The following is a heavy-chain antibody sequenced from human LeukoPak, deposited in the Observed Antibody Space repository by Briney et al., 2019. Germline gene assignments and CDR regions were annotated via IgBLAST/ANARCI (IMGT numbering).Heavy chain of an antibody. CDR2: MNAGNGNT. CDR3: ARGRGTGGSNRDFYYYYYMDV. CDR1: GYSFTSYG. D-gene: IGHD2-15*01. V-gene: IGHV1-3*01. J-gene: IGHJ6*03. Sequence: ASVKVSCKASGYSFTSYGISWLRQAPGQRPEWMGWMNAGNGNTKYSQKFQGRITLIRDTSAATAYMELSSLRHDDLAVYYCARGRGTGGSNRDFYYYYYMDVWGKGTTVTVSS.